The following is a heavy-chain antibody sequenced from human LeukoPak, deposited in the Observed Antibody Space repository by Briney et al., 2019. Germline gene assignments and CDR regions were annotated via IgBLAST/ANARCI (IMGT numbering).Heavy chain of an antibody. Sequence: SETLSLTCTVSGGSISSSSYYWGWIRQPPGKGLEWIGSIYYSGSAYYNPSLKSRVTISVDTSKNQFSLKLSSVTTADTAVYYCARNLPPTAAGFQADFDYWGQGTLVTVSS. V-gene: IGHV4-39*01. D-gene: IGHD6-13*01. J-gene: IGHJ4*02. CDR1: GGSISSSSYY. CDR3: ARNLPPTAAGFQADFDY. CDR2: IYYSGSA.